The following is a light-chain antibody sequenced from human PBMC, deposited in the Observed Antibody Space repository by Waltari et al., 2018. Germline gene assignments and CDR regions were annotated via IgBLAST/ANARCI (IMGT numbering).Light chain of an antibody. CDR1: QSISSW. CDR3: QHYNSPVT. Sequence: DIQMTQSPSTLSAPVGDRVTITCRASQSISSWLAWYQQKPGKAPKLLIYKASSLESGVPSRCSGSGSGTEFTLTISSLQPDDFASYYCQHYNSPVTFGPGTKVDIK. V-gene: IGKV1-5*03. J-gene: IGKJ3*01. CDR2: KAS.